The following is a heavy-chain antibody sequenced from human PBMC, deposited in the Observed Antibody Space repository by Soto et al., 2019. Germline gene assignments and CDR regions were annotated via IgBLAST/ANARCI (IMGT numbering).Heavy chain of an antibody. D-gene: IGHD6-6*01. Sequence: GESLKISCKGSGYTFTNYWIGWVRQMPGKGLEWMGIIYPGDSDTKYNPSFQGQVTISADKSITTTYLRWTSLKASDTASYYCAGSVFYYGMDVWGQGTTVTVSS. J-gene: IGHJ6*02. CDR2: IYPGDSDT. V-gene: IGHV5-51*01. CDR3: AGSVFYYGMDV. CDR1: GYTFTNYW.